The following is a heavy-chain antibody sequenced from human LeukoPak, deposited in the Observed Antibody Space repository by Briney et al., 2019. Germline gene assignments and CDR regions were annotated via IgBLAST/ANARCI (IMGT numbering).Heavy chain of an antibody. Sequence: ASVKVSCKASGGTFRSYGISWVRQAPGQGLEWMGWINPNSGGTNYAQKFQGWVTMTRDTSISTAYMELSRLRSDDTAVYYCARVADFYGMDVWGQGTTVTVSS. CDR3: ARVADFYGMDV. J-gene: IGHJ6*02. CDR1: GGTFRSYG. CDR2: INPNSGGT. V-gene: IGHV1-2*04.